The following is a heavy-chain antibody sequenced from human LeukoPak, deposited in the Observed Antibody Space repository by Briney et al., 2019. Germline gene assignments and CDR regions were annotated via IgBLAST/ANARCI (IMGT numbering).Heavy chain of an antibody. Sequence: GASVKVSCKASGYTFTSYAMNWVRQAPGQGLEWMGWINTSTGNPTYAQGFTGRFVFSLDTSVSTAYLQISSLKAEDTAVYYCARGPIAAAGTDFDYWGQGTLVTVSS. CDR1: GYTFTSYA. V-gene: IGHV7-4-1*02. J-gene: IGHJ4*02. CDR2: INTSTGNP. D-gene: IGHD6-13*01. CDR3: ARGPIAAAGTDFDY.